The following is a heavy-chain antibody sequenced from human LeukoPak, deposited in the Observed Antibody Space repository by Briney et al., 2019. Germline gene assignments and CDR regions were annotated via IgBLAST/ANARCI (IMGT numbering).Heavy chain of an antibody. CDR1: GGTFSSYA. V-gene: IGHV1-69*01. CDR2: IIPIFGTA. Sequence: GSPVKVSCKASGGTFSSYAISWVRQAPGQGLEWMGGIIPIFGTANYAQKFQGRVTITADESTSTAYMELSSLRSEDTAVYYCARPSYGGNPYDAFDIWGQGTMVTVSS. D-gene: IGHD4-23*01. CDR3: ARPSYGGNPYDAFDI. J-gene: IGHJ3*02.